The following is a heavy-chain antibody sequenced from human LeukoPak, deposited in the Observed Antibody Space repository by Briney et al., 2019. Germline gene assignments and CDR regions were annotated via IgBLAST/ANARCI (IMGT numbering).Heavy chain of an antibody. V-gene: IGHV1-46*01. CDR1: GYTFTSHY. J-gene: IGHJ4*02. Sequence: ASVKVSCKASGYTFTSHYMHWVRQAPGQGLEWMGIVDLSGGSTSRAQKFQGRVTITRDTSTSTVYMELSSLRSEDTAVYYCARDNTAAGPFDYWGQGTLVTVSS. CDR3: ARDNTAAGPFDY. CDR2: VDLSGGST. D-gene: IGHD6-13*01.